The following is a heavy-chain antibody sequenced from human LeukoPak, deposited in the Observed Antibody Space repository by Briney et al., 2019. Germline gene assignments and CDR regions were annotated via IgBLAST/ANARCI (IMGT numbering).Heavy chain of an antibody. CDR1: GFTFSSYS. CDR2: ISSSSSYI. D-gene: IGHD1-26*01. Sequence: GGSLRLSCAASGFTFSSYSMNWVRQAPGKGLEWVSSISSSSSYIYYADSVKGRFTISRDNAKNSLYLQMNSLRAEDTAVYYCARDTFGGSHTTGPWGQGTLVTVSS. V-gene: IGHV3-21*01. J-gene: IGHJ5*02. CDR3: ARDTFGGSHTTGP.